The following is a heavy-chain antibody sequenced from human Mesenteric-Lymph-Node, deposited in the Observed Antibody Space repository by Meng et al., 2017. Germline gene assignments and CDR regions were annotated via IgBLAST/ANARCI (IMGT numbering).Heavy chain of an antibody. CDR3: ARGQYRFDP. CDR2: INHSGST. V-gene: IGHV4-34*01. D-gene: IGHD2-2*01. J-gene: IGHJ5*02. CDR1: GGSFSGYY. Sequence: QVQLQQWGAGLLKPSETLSLPCAVYGGSFSGYYWSWIRQPPGKGLEWIGEINHSGSTNYNPSLKSRVTISVDTSKNQFSLKLSSVTAADTAVYYCARGQYRFDPWGQGTLVTVSS.